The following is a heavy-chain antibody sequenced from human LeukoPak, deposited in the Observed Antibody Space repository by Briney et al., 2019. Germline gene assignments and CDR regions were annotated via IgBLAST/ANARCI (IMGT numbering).Heavy chain of an antibody. Sequence: ASVKVSCTASGYTFTGYYIHWVRQAPGQGLEWMGWINPNSGGTNYAQKFQGRVTVTRDTSISTTYMELSGLTSDDTAVYYCARVALRYSSGWYYFDYWGQGTLVTVSS. CDR1: GYTFTGYY. V-gene: IGHV1-2*02. CDR2: INPNSGGT. D-gene: IGHD6-19*01. CDR3: ARVALRYSSGWYYFDY. J-gene: IGHJ4*02.